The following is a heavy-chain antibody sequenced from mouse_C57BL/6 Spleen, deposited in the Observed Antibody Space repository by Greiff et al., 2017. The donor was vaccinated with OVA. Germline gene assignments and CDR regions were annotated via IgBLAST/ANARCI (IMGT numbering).Heavy chain of an antibody. CDR1: GYTFTSYW. CDR2: IDPSDSGT. J-gene: IGHJ3*01. V-gene: IGHV1-52*01. Sequence: VQLQQPGAELVRPGSSVKLSCKASGYTFTSYWMHWVKQRPIQGLEWIGNIDPSDSGTHYNQKFKDKATLTVDKSSSTAYMQLSSLTSEDSAVYYCARQWEQHFAYWGQGTLVTVSA. D-gene: IGHD3-1*01. CDR3: ARQWEQHFAY.